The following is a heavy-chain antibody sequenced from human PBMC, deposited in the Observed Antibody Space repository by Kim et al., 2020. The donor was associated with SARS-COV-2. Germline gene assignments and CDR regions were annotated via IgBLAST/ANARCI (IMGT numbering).Heavy chain of an antibody. D-gene: IGHD2-15*01. CDR1: GGTFSSYA. CDR3: ARGGIGYCSGGSCYDQH. J-gene: IGHJ1*01. Sequence: SVKVSCKASGGTFSSYAISWVRQAPGQGLEWMGGIIPIFGTANYAQKFQGRVTITADESTSTAYMELSSLRSEDTAVYYCARGGIGYCSGGSCYDQHWGQGTLVTVSS. CDR2: IIPIFGTA. V-gene: IGHV1-69*13.